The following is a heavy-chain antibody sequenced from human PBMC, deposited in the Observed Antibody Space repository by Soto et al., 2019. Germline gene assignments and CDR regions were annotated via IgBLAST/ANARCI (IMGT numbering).Heavy chain of an antibody. V-gene: IGHV3-23*01. Sequence: PGGSLRLSCAASGFTFSSYAMSWVRQAPGKGLEWVSAISGSGGSTYYADSVKGRFTISRDNSKNTLYLQMNSLRAEDTAVYYWARGTTVTNNWFDPWGQGTLVTVSS. CDR2: ISGSGGST. CDR1: GFTFSSYA. CDR3: ARGTTVTNNWFDP. J-gene: IGHJ5*02. D-gene: IGHD4-4*01.